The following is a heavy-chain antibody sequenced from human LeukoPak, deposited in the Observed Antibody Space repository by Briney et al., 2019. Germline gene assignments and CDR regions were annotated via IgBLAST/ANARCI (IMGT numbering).Heavy chain of an antibody. J-gene: IGHJ3*02. Sequence: PSETLSLTCTVSGGSTSSSSYYWGWIRQPPGEGLEWIGSIHYSGSTYYNPSLKSRVTLSVDTSKNQFSLKLSSVTAADTAVYYCARYSGSHYAFDIWGQGTMVTVSS. CDR1: GGSTSSSSYY. CDR2: IHYSGST. D-gene: IGHD1-26*01. V-gene: IGHV4-39*01. CDR3: ARYSGSHYAFDI.